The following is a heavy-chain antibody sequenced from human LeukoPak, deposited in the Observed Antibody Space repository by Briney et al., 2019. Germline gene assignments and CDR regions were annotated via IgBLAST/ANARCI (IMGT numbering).Heavy chain of an antibody. D-gene: IGHD1-26*01. J-gene: IGHJ4*02. CDR3: ARHKMGTTRLYYFDY. V-gene: IGHV4-39*01. Sequence: SETLSLTCIVSGGSMSRSSYYWAWLRQPPGKRLEWIGTIYCSGTTYYNPSLASRVTISVDMSKNQFSLKLTSVTAADTAVYYCARHKMGTTRLYYFDYWGQGTLVTVSS. CDR2: IYCSGTT. CDR1: GGSMSRSSYY.